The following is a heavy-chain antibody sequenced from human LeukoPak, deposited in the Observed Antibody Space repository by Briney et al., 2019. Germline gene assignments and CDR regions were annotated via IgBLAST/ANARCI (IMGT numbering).Heavy chain of an antibody. CDR2: INHSGST. D-gene: IGHD4-23*01. Sequence: SETLSLTCAVYGGSFSGYYWSWIRQPPGKGLEWIGEINHSGSTNYNPSLKSRVTISVDTSKNQFSLKLSSVTAADTAVYYCASRYGGNSNWFDPWGQGTLVTVSS. V-gene: IGHV4-34*01. CDR3: ASRYGGNSNWFDP. CDR1: GGSFSGYY. J-gene: IGHJ5*02.